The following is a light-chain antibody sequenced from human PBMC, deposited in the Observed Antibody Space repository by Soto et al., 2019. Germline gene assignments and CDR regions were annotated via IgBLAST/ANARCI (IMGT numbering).Light chain of an antibody. J-gene: IGLJ1*01. CDR3: CSLTTSHTYV. CDR2: EVT. V-gene: IGLV2-14*01. CDR1: SSDVGTYDD. Sequence: QSALTQPASVSASPGQSITISCTGTSSDVGTYDDVSWYRQHPGKGPKLLIYEVTNRPSGVSNRFSGSKSGNSASLTISGLQADDEADYYCCSLTTSHTYVFGSGTKLTVL.